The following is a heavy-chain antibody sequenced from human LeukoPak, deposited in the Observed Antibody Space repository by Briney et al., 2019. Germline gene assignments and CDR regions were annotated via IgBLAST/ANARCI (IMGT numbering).Heavy chain of an antibody. CDR3: AKRNTMVRGGPCFDY. V-gene: IGHV3-23*01. Sequence: GGSLRLSCAASGFTFSSYSMNWVRQAPGKGLEWVSIIFGNGDTTYYADSVKGRFTVSRDNSKDTLYLQMNDLRPDDTAIYYCAKRNTMVRGGPCFDYWGQGLLVTVSS. J-gene: IGHJ4*02. CDR1: GFTFSSYS. D-gene: IGHD3-10*01. CDR2: IFGNGDTT.